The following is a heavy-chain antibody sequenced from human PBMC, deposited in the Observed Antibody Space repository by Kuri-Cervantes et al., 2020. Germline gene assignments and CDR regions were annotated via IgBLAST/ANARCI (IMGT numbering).Heavy chain of an antibody. CDR1: GFTFSSYS. J-gene: IGHJ4*02. Sequence: GESLKISCAASGFTFSSYSMNWVRQAPGKGLEWVSYISSSSSTIYYADSVKGRFTISRDNAKNSLYLQMNSLRDEDTAVYYCARGSLGEFDYWGQGTLVTVSS. D-gene: IGHD3-10*01. CDR2: ISSSSSTI. V-gene: IGHV3-48*02. CDR3: ARGSLGEFDY.